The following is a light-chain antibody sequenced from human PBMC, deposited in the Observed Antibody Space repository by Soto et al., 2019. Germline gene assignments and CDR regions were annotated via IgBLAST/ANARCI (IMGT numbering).Light chain of an antibody. V-gene: IGKV3-11*01. Sequence: EIVLTQSPATLSLSPGERATLSCRASQSVSSYFAWYQQKPGQAPRLLIYDASNRATGIPARFSGSGSGTDFTLPISSLEPEDFAVYYCQQRSNWPPYTFGQGTKLEIK. CDR1: QSVSSY. CDR2: DAS. J-gene: IGKJ2*01. CDR3: QQRSNWPPYT.